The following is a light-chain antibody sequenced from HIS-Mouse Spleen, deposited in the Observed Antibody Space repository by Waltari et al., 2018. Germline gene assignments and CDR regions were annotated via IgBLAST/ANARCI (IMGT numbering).Light chain of an antibody. CDR2: GAS. Sequence: IVMTQSPATLSVSTGERATLSCRASQSVSSNVAWYQQKPGQAHRLLISGASTRATGIPARFSGSGSGTEFTLTISSMKSEDFAVYYCQQYNNWPRTFGQGTKVEIK. CDR1: QSVSSN. J-gene: IGKJ1*01. V-gene: IGKV3-15*01. CDR3: QQYNNWPRT.